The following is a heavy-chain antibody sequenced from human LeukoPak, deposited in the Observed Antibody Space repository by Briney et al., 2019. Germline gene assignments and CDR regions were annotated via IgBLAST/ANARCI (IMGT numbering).Heavy chain of an antibody. V-gene: IGHV4-30-4*01. D-gene: IGHD5-12*01. J-gene: IGHJ4*02. CDR3: ARDLVATTGGFDY. Sequence: SETLSLTCTVPGGSISSDDYYWSWIRQPPGTGLEWIGYIHYSGSTYYNPSLKSRVTISVDTSKNQFSLKVNSVTAADTAVYYCARDLVATTGGFDYWGQGTLVTVSS. CDR2: IHYSGST. CDR1: GGSISSDDYY.